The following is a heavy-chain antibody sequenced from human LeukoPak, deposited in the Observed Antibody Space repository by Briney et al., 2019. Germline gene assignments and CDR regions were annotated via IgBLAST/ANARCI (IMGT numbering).Heavy chain of an antibody. Sequence: SETLSLTCSVSGGSISSYYWSWIRQPPGKGLEWIGNNYYSGTTNYNPSLKSRVTISVDRSKNQFSLRLTSVTAADTAVYYCARERASAGPHFEHWGRGILVTVSS. CDR3: ARERASAGPHFEH. V-gene: IGHV4-59*13. D-gene: IGHD6-13*01. CDR2: NYYSGTT. J-gene: IGHJ4*02. CDR1: GGSISSYY.